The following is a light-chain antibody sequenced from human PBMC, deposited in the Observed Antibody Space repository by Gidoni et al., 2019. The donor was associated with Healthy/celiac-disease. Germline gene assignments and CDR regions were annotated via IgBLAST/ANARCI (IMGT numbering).Light chain of an antibody. V-gene: IGLV1-44*01. CDR1: SSNIGSNT. Sequence: QSVLTQPPSASGTPGQRVTISCSGSSSNIGSNTVNWYQQLPGTAPKLLIYSNNQRPSGVPDRFSGSKSGTSASLAISGPQSEDEADYYCGAWDDSLNGVVFGGGTKLTVL. CDR2: SNN. J-gene: IGLJ2*01. CDR3: GAWDDSLNGVV.